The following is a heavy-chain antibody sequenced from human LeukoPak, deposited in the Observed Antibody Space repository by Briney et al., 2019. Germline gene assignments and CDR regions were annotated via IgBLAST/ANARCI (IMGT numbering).Heavy chain of an antibody. D-gene: IGHD2-15*01. CDR2: IYSSGST. Sequence: PGGSLRLSCAASGFTVSNNYMTWVRQAPGKGLEWVSFIYSSGSTSDADSVKGRFSISRVNFKNTLYLQMNSLRVEDTAVYYCGRASVGGGFDYWGQGTLVTVSS. CDR1: GFTVSNNY. CDR3: GRASVGGGFDY. J-gene: IGHJ4*02. V-gene: IGHV3-66*01.